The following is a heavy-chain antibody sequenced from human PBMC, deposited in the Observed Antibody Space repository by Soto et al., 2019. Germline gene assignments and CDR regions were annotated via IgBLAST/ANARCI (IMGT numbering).Heavy chain of an antibody. Sequence: QVQLVQSGAEVKKPGASVKVSCKASGYTFTSYDLNWVRQATGQGLEWMGWMNPNNGNAGYALKFQGRVTMTRNTSISTAYMELSSLRSEDTAMYYCARGSRGVRFDPWGQGTLVTVSS. V-gene: IGHV1-8*01. CDR1: GYTFTSYD. CDR2: MNPNNGNA. J-gene: IGHJ5*02. D-gene: IGHD3-10*01. CDR3: ARGSRGVRFDP.